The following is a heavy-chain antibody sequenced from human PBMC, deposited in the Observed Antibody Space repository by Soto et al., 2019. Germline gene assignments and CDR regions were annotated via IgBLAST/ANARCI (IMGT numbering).Heavy chain of an antibody. Sequence: QVQLVQSGAEVKKPGSSVKVSCKASGGTFSSYAISWVRQAPGQGLEWMGGIIPIFGTANYAQKFQGRVTITADESTSTAYMELSSLRSEDTAVYYCGRSPPVVPAAPYGMDVWGQGTTVTVSS. V-gene: IGHV1-69*01. J-gene: IGHJ6*02. CDR1: GGTFSSYA. D-gene: IGHD2-2*01. CDR3: GRSPPVVPAAPYGMDV. CDR2: IIPIFGTA.